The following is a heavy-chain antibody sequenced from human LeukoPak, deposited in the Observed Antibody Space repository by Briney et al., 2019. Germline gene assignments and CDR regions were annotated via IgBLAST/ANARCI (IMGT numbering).Heavy chain of an antibody. CDR3: ARATNYYGSGNYHNVPYGY. D-gene: IGHD3-10*01. CDR1: GYTFTDYY. V-gene: IGHV1-2*02. Sequence: ASVKASCKASGYTFTDYYLHWVRQAPGQGLEWMGWISPNSGGTDYAQKFQGRVTMTRDTSISTAYMELSRLRYDDTAVYYCARATNYYGSGNYHNVPYGYWGQGTPVTVSS. J-gene: IGHJ4*02. CDR2: ISPNSGGT.